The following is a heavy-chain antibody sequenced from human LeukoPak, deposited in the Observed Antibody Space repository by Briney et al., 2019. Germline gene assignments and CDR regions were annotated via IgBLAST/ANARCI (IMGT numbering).Heavy chain of an antibody. CDR3: ARASLDYFDY. CDR2: IYHSGST. CDR1: GGSISSGGYS. D-gene: IGHD6-13*01. Sequence: PSETLSLTCAVSGGSISSGGYSWGWIRQPPGKGLEWIGYIYHSGSTYYNPSLKSRVTISVDRSKNQFSLKLTSVTAADTAVYYCARASLDYFDYWGQGTLVTVSS. J-gene: IGHJ4*02. V-gene: IGHV4-30-2*01.